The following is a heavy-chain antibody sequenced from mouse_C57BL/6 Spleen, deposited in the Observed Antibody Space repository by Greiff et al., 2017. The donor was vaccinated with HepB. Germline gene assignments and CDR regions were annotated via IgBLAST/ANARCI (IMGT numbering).Heavy chain of an antibody. CDR1: GYAFSSSW. D-gene: IGHD2-1*01. V-gene: IGHV1-82*01. J-gene: IGHJ1*03. CDR2: IYPGDGDT. Sequence: QAQLQQSGPELVKPGASVKISCKASGYAFSSSWMNWVKQRPGKGLEWIGRIYPGDGDTNYNGKFKGKATLTADKSSSTAYMQLSSLTSEDSAVYFCARSFYLWGTGTTVTVSS. CDR3: ARSFYL.